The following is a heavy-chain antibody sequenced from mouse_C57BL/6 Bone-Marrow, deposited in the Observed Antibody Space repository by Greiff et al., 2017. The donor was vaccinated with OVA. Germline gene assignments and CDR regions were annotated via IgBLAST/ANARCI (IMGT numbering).Heavy chain of an antibody. D-gene: IGHD1-1*01. CDR2: INPNNGGT. V-gene: IGHV1-26*01. CDR3: ARGDYYGSSGDY. J-gene: IGHJ2*01. Sequence: VQLKQSGPELVKPGASVKISCKASGYTFTDYYMNWVKQSHGKSLEWIGDINPNNGGTSYNQKFKGKATLTVDKSSSTAYLELRSLTSEDSAVYYCARGDYYGSSGDYWGQGTTLTVSS. CDR1: GYTFTDYY.